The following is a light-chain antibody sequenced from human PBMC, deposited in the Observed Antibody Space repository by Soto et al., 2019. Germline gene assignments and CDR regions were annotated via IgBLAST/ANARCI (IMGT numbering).Light chain of an antibody. J-gene: IGKJ1*01. CDR1: QSVDSW. V-gene: IGKV1-5*03. CDR2: KAS. CDR3: QHYNDYSRM. Sequence: DIQMTQSPSTLSASIGDRVTITCRTSQSVDSWLAWYQQKPGQAPKLLIYKASSLQTGVPSRFSGSGSGTEFTLTISSLQPDDFATYYCQHYNDYSRMFGQGTKVEIK.